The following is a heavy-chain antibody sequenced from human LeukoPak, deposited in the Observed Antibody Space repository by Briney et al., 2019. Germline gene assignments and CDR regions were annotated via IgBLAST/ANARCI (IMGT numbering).Heavy chain of an antibody. CDR3: TTDLGITARPLFDF. CDR1: GFTFSSYW. Sequence: GGSLRLSCAASGFTFSSYWMHWVRQAPGKGLEWVGRTKSNADGGTIDYAAPVKGRFTISRDDSKNTLYLQMNSLKTEDTAVYYCTTDLGITARPLFDFWGQGTLVTVSS. V-gene: IGHV3-15*01. J-gene: IGHJ4*02. D-gene: IGHD6-6*01. CDR2: TKSNADGGTI.